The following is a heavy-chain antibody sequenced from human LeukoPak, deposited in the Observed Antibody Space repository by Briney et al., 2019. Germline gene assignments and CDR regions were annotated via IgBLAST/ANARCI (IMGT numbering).Heavy chain of an antibody. CDR2: IRYDGSNK. Sequence: GGSLRLPCAASGFTFSSYGMHWVRQALGKGLEWVAFIRYDGSNKYYADSVKGRFTISRDNSKNTLYLQMNSLRAEDTAVYYCAKSDCSSTSCYGIDYWGQGTLVTVSS. CDR1: GFTFSSYG. V-gene: IGHV3-30*02. CDR3: AKSDCSSTSCYGIDY. D-gene: IGHD2-2*01. J-gene: IGHJ4*02.